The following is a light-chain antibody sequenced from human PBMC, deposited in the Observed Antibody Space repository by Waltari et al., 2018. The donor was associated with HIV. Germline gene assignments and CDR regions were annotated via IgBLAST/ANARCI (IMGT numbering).Light chain of an antibody. CDR1: ALPKQS. J-gene: IGLJ3*02. Sequence: SYGLTQPPSVSVSPGPTATITCSADALPKQSAYWYQQQPGHAPVMVIYKDSQRPSWIPERCAGSSSATTVTLTISGVRAADEADYYWQSADISGNYGVFGGGTKLTVL. V-gene: IGLV3-25*03. CDR2: KDS. CDR3: QSADISGNYGV.